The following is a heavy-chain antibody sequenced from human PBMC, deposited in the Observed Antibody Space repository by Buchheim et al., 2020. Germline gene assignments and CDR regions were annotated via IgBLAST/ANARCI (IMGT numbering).Heavy chain of an antibody. J-gene: IGHJ6*02. D-gene: IGHD6-6*01. Sequence: QVHLVESGGGVVQPGRSLRLSCVVSGLTFNNYGMHWVRQAPGKGLECVAAIADDGRNTYSAASVKGRFTISRDNSKNIVYLQMNSLRAEDTAVFYCAGGIGARRPWNYYYGMDVWGQGTT. CDR1: GLTFNNYG. V-gene: IGHV3-33*01. CDR2: IADDGRNT. CDR3: AGGIGARRPWNYYYGMDV.